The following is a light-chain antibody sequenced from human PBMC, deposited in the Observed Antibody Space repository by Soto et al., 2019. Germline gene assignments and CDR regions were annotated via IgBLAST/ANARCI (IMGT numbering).Light chain of an antibody. Sequence: QSALTQPDSVSGFPGQSITISCTGTSSDFGGYNYVSWYQQQPGKAPKLMIYDVSNRPSGVSNRFSGSKSGNTASLTISGLQAEDEADYYCSSCTSSSTLVVFGGGTKVTVL. V-gene: IGLV2-14*01. CDR1: SSDFGGYNY. CDR3: SSCTSSSTLVV. CDR2: DVS. J-gene: IGLJ2*01.